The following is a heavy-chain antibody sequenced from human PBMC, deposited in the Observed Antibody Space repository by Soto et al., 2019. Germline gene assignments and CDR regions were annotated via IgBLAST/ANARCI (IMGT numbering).Heavy chain of an antibody. D-gene: IGHD3-9*01. V-gene: IGHV4-4*02. J-gene: IGHJ4*02. CDR2: IYHSGST. CDR3: ARGYDILTGPPDY. Sequence: SETLSLTCAVSGGSISSSNWWSWVRQPPGKGLEWIGEIYHSGSTNYNPSLKSRVTISADTSKNQFSLKLTSVTAADTAVYYCARGYDILTGPPDYWGQGNLVTVSS. CDR1: GGSISSSNW.